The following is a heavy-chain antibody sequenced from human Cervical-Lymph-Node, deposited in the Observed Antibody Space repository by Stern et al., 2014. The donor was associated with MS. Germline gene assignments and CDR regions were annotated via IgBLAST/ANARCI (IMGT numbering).Heavy chain of an antibody. V-gene: IGHV3-11*01. J-gene: IGHJ3*02. CDR2: IRSSGDTI. CDR3: VRGWEPRQDGPSGHDYDAFDI. CDR1: GFTFSDSY. Sequence: VQLVESGVGLVKPGGSLRLSCAASGFTFSDSYMTWIRQTPGKGLAWVSYIRSSGDTIQYAGSVKGRFTVSRDNAKNSLSLQMSSLRVEDTAVYYCVRGWEPRQDGPSGHDYDAFDIWGQGTMVTVSS. D-gene: IGHD5-12*01.